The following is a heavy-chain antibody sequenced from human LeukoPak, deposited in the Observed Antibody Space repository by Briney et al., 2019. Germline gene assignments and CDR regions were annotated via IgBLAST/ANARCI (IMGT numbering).Heavy chain of an antibody. CDR3: TRRWSGDRSYGMDV. D-gene: IGHD3-3*01. Sequence: SETLSLTCAISGDSVSSNSAAWNWIRQSPSRGLEWLGRTYYRSKWYNDYAASVKSRITINPDTSKSQFSLQLNSVTPEDTAVYYCTRRWSGDRSYGMDVWGQGTTVTVS. CDR1: GDSVSSNSAA. J-gene: IGHJ6*02. CDR2: TYYRSKWYN. V-gene: IGHV6-1*01.